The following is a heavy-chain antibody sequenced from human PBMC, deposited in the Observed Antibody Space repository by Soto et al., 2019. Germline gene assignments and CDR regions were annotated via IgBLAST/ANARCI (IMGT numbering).Heavy chain of an antibody. Sequence: SETLSLTSSVSGGSISCSYWILIRQSPGKGLEWLGYVYYTGSTNYSPSLRSRVSISVDTSKNEFSLRLSSVTAADTAVYFCARSVAVPGAHIDYWGQGTQVTVS. CDR2: VYYTGST. D-gene: IGHD6-19*01. CDR1: GGSISCSY. V-gene: IGHV4-59*01. J-gene: IGHJ4*02. CDR3: ARSVAVPGAHIDY.